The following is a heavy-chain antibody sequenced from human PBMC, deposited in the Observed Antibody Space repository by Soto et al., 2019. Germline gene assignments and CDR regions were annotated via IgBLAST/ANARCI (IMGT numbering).Heavy chain of an antibody. CDR3: ARDRELDFWSGYYTGDWFDP. J-gene: IGHJ5*02. Sequence: ASVKVSCKASGYTFTSYGISWVRQAPGQGLEWMGWISAYNGNTNYAQKPQGRVTMTTDTSTSTAYMELRSLRSDDTAVYYCARDRELDFWSGYYTGDWFDPWGQGTLVTVSS. CDR2: ISAYNGNT. D-gene: IGHD3-3*01. CDR1: GYTFTSYG. V-gene: IGHV1-18*01.